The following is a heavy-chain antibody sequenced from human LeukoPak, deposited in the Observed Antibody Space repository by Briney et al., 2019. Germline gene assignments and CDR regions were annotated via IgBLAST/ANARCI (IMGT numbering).Heavy chain of an antibody. V-gene: IGHV3-7*01. Sequence: GGSLRLSCAASGFTFSSYWLSWVRQTPGKGLEWVANIKQDGSEKYYVDSVKGRFTISRDNAKKSLYLQMNSLRAEDTAVYYCARALNYGSSILDYWGQGTLVTVSS. CDR2: IKQDGSEK. CDR1: GFTFSSYW. CDR3: ARALNYGSSILDY. D-gene: IGHD3-10*01. J-gene: IGHJ4*02.